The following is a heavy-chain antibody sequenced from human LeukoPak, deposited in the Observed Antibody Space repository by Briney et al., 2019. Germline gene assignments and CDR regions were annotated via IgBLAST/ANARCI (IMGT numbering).Heavy chain of an antibody. V-gene: IGHV3-43*02. CDR3: AKDNFSGYDYLHWYFDL. D-gene: IGHD5-12*01. CDR2: ISGDGGST. Sequence: GGSLRLSCAASGFTFDDYAMHWVRQAPGKGLEWVSLISGDGGSTYYADSVKGRFTISRDNSKNSLYLQMNGLRTEDTALYYCAKDNFSGYDYLHWYFDLWGRGTLVTVSS. CDR1: GFTFDDYA. J-gene: IGHJ2*01.